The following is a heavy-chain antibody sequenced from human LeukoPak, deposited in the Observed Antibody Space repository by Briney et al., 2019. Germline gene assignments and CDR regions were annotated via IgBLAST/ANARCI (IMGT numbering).Heavy chain of an antibody. CDR1: GFTFSSYA. CDR2: ISGSAGRT. Sequence: PGGSLRLSCAASGFTFSSYAMSWVRQAPGKGLEWVSTISGSAGRTDYADSVKGRFTFSRDNSKNTLYLQMNRLKAEDTAVYYCAKDFTVRDYGDYVGAFDIWGQGTMVTVSS. D-gene: IGHD4-17*01. CDR3: AKDFTVRDYGDYVGAFDI. V-gene: IGHV3-23*01. J-gene: IGHJ3*02.